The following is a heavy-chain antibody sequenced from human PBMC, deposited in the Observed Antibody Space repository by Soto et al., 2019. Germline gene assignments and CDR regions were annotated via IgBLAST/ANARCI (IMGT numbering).Heavy chain of an antibody. Sequence: SETLSLTCTVSGGSISSGDYYWSWIRQPPGKGLEWIGYIYYSGSTYYNPSLKSRVTISVDTSKNQFSLKLSSVTAADTAVYYCASASSGYYLRYYYGMDVWGQGPTVTVSS. J-gene: IGHJ6*02. CDR1: GGSISSGDYY. V-gene: IGHV4-30-4*01. D-gene: IGHD3-3*01. CDR3: ASASSGYYLRYYYGMDV. CDR2: IYYSGST.